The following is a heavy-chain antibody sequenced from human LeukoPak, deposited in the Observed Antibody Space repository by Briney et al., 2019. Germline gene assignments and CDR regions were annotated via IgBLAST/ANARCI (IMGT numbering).Heavy chain of an antibody. D-gene: IGHD3-10*01. J-gene: IGHJ4*02. Sequence: GASVKVSCKASGGTLSSYTITWVRQAPGQGLEWMGGIIPIFGTADYAQKFQGRVTITADESTSTAYMELSSLRSEDTAVYYCARVYGSGSYFDYWGQGTLVTVSS. CDR3: ARVYGSGSYFDY. V-gene: IGHV1-69*13. CDR1: GGTLSSYT. CDR2: IIPIFGTA.